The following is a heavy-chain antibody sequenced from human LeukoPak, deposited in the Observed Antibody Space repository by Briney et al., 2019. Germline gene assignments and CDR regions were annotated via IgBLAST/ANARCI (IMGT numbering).Heavy chain of an antibody. J-gene: IGHJ4*02. CDR2: ISYDGSNK. Sequence: QPGGSLRLSCAASGFTFSSYAMHWVRQAPGKGLEWVAVISYDGSNKYYADSVKGRFTISRDNSKNTLYLQMNSLRAEDTAVYYCAKGSAAAIPPGYWGQGTLVTVSS. CDR3: AKGSAAAIPPGY. D-gene: IGHD2-2*02. CDR1: GFTFSSYA. V-gene: IGHV3-30*04.